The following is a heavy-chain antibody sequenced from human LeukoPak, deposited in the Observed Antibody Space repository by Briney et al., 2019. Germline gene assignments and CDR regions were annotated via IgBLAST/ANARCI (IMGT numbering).Heavy chain of an antibody. Sequence: GGSLRLSCAASGFTFSSYAMSWVRQAPGKGLEWVSAISGSGGSTYYADSVKGRFTISRDNSKNTLYLQVNSLRAEDTAVYYCALSYPYYYDSSGYYYKPYYFDYWGQGTLVTVSS. CDR2: ISGSGGST. CDR3: ALSYPYYYDSSGYYYKPYYFDY. J-gene: IGHJ4*02. V-gene: IGHV3-23*01. D-gene: IGHD3-22*01. CDR1: GFTFSSYA.